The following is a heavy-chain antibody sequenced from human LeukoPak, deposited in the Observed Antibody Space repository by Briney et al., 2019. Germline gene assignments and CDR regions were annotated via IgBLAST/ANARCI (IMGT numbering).Heavy chain of an antibody. J-gene: IGHJ5*02. Sequence: WASVKLSCKASGYTFTIYSISMVRHAPGQGLEWMGLISAYNGNTNYSQKLQGRGTMTTDRSTSTAYMEPRSLRSDDTAVYYCARDYPNYYDSSGYRGDWFDPWGQGTLVTVSS. D-gene: IGHD3-22*01. V-gene: IGHV1-18*01. CDR1: GYTFTIYS. CDR3: ARDYPNYYDSSGYRGDWFDP. CDR2: ISAYNGNT.